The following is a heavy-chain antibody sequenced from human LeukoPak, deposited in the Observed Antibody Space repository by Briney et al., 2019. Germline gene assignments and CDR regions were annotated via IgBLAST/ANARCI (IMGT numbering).Heavy chain of an antibody. CDR2: IIPIFGTA. Sequence: SVKVSCKASGGTFSSYAISWVRQAPGQGLEWMGRIIPIFGTANYAQKFQGRVTITTDESTSTAYMELSSLRSEDTAVYYCACYYDSSGYYYIAFDIWGQGTMVTVSS. CDR3: ACYYDSSGYYYIAFDI. D-gene: IGHD3-22*01. CDR1: GGTFSSYA. V-gene: IGHV1-69*05. J-gene: IGHJ3*02.